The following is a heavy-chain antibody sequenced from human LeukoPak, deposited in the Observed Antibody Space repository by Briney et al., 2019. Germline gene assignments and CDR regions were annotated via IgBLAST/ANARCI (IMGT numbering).Heavy chain of an antibody. Sequence: ESGGSLRLSCAASGFTFSSYAMSWVRQAPGKGLGWVSAISGSGGSTYYADSVKGRFTISRDNSKNTLYLQMNSLRAEDTAVYYCATRLVVVIANNWFDPWGQGTLVTVSS. J-gene: IGHJ5*02. D-gene: IGHD2-21*01. CDR3: ATRLVVVIANNWFDP. CDR1: GFTFSSYA. V-gene: IGHV3-23*01. CDR2: ISGSGGST.